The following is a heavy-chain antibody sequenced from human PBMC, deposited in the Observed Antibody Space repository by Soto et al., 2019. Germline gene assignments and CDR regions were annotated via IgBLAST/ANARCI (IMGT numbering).Heavy chain of an antibody. J-gene: IGHJ4*02. D-gene: IGHD4-17*01. CDR3: AKEDYGDYGVGY. CDR1: GFTFSSYA. Sequence: GGSLRLSCAASGFTFSSYAMTWVRQAPGKGLEWVSTISSSGGSTYFADSVKGRFTISRDNSKDTLYLQMNSLRAEDTAVYYCAKEDYGDYGVGYWGQGTLVTVSS. CDR2: ISSSGGST. V-gene: IGHV3-23*01.